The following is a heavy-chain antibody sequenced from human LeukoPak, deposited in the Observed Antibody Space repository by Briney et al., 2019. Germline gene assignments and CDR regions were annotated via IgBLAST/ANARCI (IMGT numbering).Heavy chain of an antibody. D-gene: IGHD2-2*01. Sequence: ASVKVSCKASGYTFTSYDINWVRQATGQGLEWVGWMNPNSGNTGYAQKFQGRVTMTRNTSISTAYMELSSLRSEDTAVYYCARRGYCSSTSCYARRGDGNWFDPWGQGTLVTVSS. CDR3: ARRGYCSSTSCYARRGDGNWFDP. V-gene: IGHV1-8*01. CDR2: MNPNSGNT. CDR1: GYTFTSYD. J-gene: IGHJ5*02.